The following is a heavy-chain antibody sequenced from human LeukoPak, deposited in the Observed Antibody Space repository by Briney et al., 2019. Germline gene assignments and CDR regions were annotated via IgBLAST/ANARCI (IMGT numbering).Heavy chain of an antibody. CDR3: ARGPSYDYVWGSYRRDYYYYYMDV. D-gene: IGHD3-16*02. CDR1: GGSISSYY. CDR2: IYYSGST. J-gene: IGHJ6*03. Sequence: SETLSLTCTVSGGSISSYYWSWIRQPPGKGLEWIGYIYYSGSTNYNPSLKSRVTISVDTSKNQFSPKLSSVTAADTAVYYCARGPSYDYVWGSYRRDYYYYYMDVWGKGTTVTVSS. V-gene: IGHV4-59*01.